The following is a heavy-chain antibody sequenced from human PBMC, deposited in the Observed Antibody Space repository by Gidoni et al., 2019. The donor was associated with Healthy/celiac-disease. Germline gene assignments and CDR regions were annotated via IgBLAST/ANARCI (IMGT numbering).Heavy chain of an antibody. D-gene: IGHD3-10*01. J-gene: IGHJ6*02. CDR2: LNAGNGNT. V-gene: IGHV1-3*01. CDR3: ARDLQFVWFGELKAYYYGMDV. Sequence: MGWLNAGNGNTKYSQKFQGRVTITRDTSASTAYMELSSLRSEDTAVYYCARDLQFVWFGELKAYYYGMDVWGQGTTVTVSS.